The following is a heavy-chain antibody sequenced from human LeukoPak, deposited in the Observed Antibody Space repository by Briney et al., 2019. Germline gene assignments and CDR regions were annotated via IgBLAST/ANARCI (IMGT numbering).Heavy chain of an antibody. CDR3: VKDRAGYCSGGSCQDLDY. V-gene: IGHV3-64D*06. J-gene: IGHJ4*02. D-gene: IGHD2-15*01. Sequence: PGGSLRLSCSASGFTFSSYAMHRVRQAPGKGLEYVSAISSNGGSTYYADSVKGRFTISRDNSKNTLYLQMSSLRAEDTAVYYCVKDRAGYCSGGSCQDLDYWGQGTLVTVSS. CDR1: GFTFSSYA. CDR2: ISSNGGST.